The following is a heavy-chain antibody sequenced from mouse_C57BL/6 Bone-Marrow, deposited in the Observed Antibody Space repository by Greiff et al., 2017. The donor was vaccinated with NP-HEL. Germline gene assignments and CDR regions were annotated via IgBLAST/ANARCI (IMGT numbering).Heavy chain of an antibody. CDR1: GYAFSSSW. CDR2: IYPGDGDT. CDR3: ARSYITSFAD. Sequence: VQLQQSGPELVKPGASVKISCKASGYAFSSSWMNWVKQRPGQGLEWIGRIYPGDGDTNYNGKFKGKATLTADKSSSTAYMQLSSLTSEDSAVYFCARSYITSFADWGQGTLVTVSA. V-gene: IGHV1-82*01. J-gene: IGHJ3*01. D-gene: IGHD1-1*01.